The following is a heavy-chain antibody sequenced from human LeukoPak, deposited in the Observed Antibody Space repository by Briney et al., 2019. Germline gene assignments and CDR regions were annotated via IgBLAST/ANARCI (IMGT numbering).Heavy chain of an antibody. V-gene: IGHV4-34*01. CDR2: INHSGST. J-gene: IGHJ4*02. D-gene: IGHD6-19*01. CDR3: ARVGTKYSSGWYVGFDY. CDR1: GGSFSGYY. Sequence: SETLSLTCAVYGGSFSGYYWSWIRQPPGKGLEWIGEINHSGSTNYNPSLKSRVTISVDTSKNQFSLKLSSVTAADTAVYYCARVGTKYSSGWYVGFDYWGQGTLVTVSS.